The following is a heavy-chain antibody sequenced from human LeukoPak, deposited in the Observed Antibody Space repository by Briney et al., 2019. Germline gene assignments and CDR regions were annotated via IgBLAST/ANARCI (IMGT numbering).Heavy chain of an antibody. CDR3: TTRGYSGYELVDY. CDR1: GFTFSNAW. CDR2: IKSKTDGGTT. Sequence: RPGGSLRLSCAASGFTFSNAWMSWVRQAPGKGLGWVGRIKSKTDGGTTDYAAPVKGRFTISRDDSKNTVYLQMNSLKTEDTAVYHCTTRGYSGYELVDYWGQGTLSPSPQ. V-gene: IGHV3-15*01. D-gene: IGHD5-12*01. J-gene: IGHJ4*02.